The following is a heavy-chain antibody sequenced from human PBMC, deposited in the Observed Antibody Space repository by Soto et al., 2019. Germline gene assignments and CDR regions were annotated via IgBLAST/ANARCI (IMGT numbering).Heavy chain of an antibody. CDR2: IYYSGST. CDR3: ARGGYSYGDVDY. D-gene: IGHD5-18*01. Sequence: SETLSLTCTVSGGSISSYYWSWIRQPPGKGLEWIGYIYYSGSTNYNPSLKSRVTISVDTSKNQFSLKLSSVTAADTAVYYCARGGYSYGDVDYWVQGTLVTVSS. J-gene: IGHJ4*02. CDR1: GGSISSYY. V-gene: IGHV4-59*01.